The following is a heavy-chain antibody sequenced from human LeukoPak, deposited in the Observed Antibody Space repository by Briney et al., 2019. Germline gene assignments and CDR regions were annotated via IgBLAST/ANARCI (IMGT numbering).Heavy chain of an antibody. CDR1: GFTFSSYA. CDR3: ARDRGQQLVPGVYFQH. Sequence: PGGSLRLSCAASGFTFSSYAMHWVRQAPGKGLEWVAVISHDGSNKYYADSVKGRFTISRDNSKNTLYLQMNSLRAEDTAVYYCARDRGQQLVPGVYFQHWGQGTLVTVSS. V-gene: IGHV3-30-3*01. J-gene: IGHJ1*01. CDR2: ISHDGSNK. D-gene: IGHD6-13*01.